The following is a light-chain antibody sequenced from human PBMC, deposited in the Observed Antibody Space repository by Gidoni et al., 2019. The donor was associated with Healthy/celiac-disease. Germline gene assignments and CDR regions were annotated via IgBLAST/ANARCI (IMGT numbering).Light chain of an antibody. J-gene: IGKJ1*01. Sequence: EIVMTKSPATLSVSPGERATPSCRASQSVSSNLAWYQQKPGQAPRLLIYGASTRATGIPARFSGSGSGTEFTLTISSLQSEDFAVYYCQQYNNWPRWTFGQGTKVEIK. CDR2: GAS. V-gene: IGKV3-15*01. CDR3: QQYNNWPRWT. CDR1: QSVSSN.